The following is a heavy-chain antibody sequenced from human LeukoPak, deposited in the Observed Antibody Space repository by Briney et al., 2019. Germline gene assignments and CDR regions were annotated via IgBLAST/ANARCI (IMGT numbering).Heavy chain of an antibody. D-gene: IGHD5-18*01. Sequence: GGSLRLSCAASGFTFDDYAMHWVRQAPGKGLEWVSGISWNSGSIGYADSVKGRFTISRDNAKNSLYLQMNSLRAEDTALYYCAKGYSYGDEYFQHWGQGTLVTVSS. CDR3: AKGYSYGDEYFQH. J-gene: IGHJ1*01. V-gene: IGHV3-9*01. CDR1: GFTFDDYA. CDR2: ISWNSGSI.